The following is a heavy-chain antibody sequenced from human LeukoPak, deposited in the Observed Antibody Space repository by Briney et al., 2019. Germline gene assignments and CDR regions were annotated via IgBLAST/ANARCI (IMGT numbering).Heavy chain of an antibody. CDR2: IYYSGST. V-gene: IGHV4-59*12. J-gene: IGHJ4*02. D-gene: IGHD3-10*01. Sequence: SETLSLTCTVSGGSISSYYWSWIRQPPGKGLEWIGYIYYSGSTNYNPSLKSRVTISVDTSKNQFSLKLSPVTAADTAVYYCARDYMVRGVYGYWGQGTLVTVSS. CDR1: GGSISSYY. CDR3: ARDYMVRGVYGY.